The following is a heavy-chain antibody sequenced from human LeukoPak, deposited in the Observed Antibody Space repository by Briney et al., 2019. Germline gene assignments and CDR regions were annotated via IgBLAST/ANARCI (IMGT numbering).Heavy chain of an antibody. V-gene: IGHV1-24*01. D-gene: IGHD3-22*01. Sequence: ASVKVSCKVSGYTLTELSMHWVRQAPGKGLEWMGGFDPEDGETIYAQKFQGRVTMTEDTSTGTAYMELSSLRSEDTAVYYCATDDSSGPPAFDIWGQGTMVTVSS. CDR3: ATDDSSGPPAFDI. CDR1: GYTLTELS. J-gene: IGHJ3*02. CDR2: FDPEDGET.